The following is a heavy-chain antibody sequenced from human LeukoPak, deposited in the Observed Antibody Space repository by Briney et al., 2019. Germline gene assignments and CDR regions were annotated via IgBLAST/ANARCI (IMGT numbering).Heavy chain of an antibody. Sequence: SETLSLTCTVSGGSISSYYWSWIRQPPGKGLEWIGYIYYSGSTNYNPSLKSRVTISVDTSKNQFSLKLSSVTAADTAVYYCARDIVGATTRGDYWGQGTLVTVSS. CDR2: IYYSGST. CDR1: GGSISSYY. V-gene: IGHV4-59*01. J-gene: IGHJ4*02. CDR3: ARDIVGATTRGDY. D-gene: IGHD1-26*01.